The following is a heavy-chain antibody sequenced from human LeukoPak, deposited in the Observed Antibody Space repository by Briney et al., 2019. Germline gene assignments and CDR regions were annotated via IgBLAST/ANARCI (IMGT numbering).Heavy chain of an antibody. CDR1: GFTFSSYA. CDR3: ARGIRGATLPHAFDI. V-gene: IGHV3-64*01. CDR2: ISSNGGST. J-gene: IGHJ3*02. Sequence: GGSLRLSCAASGFTFSSYAMHWVRQAPGKGLEYVSAISSNGGSTYYANSVKGRFTISRDNSKNTLYLQMGSLRAEDMAVYYCARGIRGATLPHAFDIWGQGTMVTVSS. D-gene: IGHD1-26*01.